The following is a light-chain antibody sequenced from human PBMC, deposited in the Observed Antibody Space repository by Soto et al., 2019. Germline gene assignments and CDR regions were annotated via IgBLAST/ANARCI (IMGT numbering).Light chain of an antibody. CDR1: ERTYRAY. CDR2: GTS. Sequence: EVVLTQSPGTLSLSRGERATLSCRASERTYRAYLGWYQQKPGQAPRLLIYGTSSRATGIPDRFSGSGSGTDFSLTISRLEPEDFAVYCCQQYGSSPITFGQGTRLENK. V-gene: IGKV3-20*01. CDR3: QQYGSSPIT. J-gene: IGKJ5*01.